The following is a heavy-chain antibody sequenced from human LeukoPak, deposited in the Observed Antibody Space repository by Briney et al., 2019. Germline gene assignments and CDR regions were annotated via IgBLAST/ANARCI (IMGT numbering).Heavy chain of an antibody. Sequence: PGGSLRLSCAASGFTFSSYAMHWVRQAPGKGLEWVAVISYDGSNKYYADSVKGRFTISRDNSKNTLYLQMNSLRAEDTAVYYCAKDPPYYDFWSGYYSQYYMDVWGKGTTVTVSS. CDR1: GFTFSSYA. D-gene: IGHD3-3*01. J-gene: IGHJ6*03. CDR2: ISYDGSNK. V-gene: IGHV3-30-3*01. CDR3: AKDPPYYDFWSGYYSQYYMDV.